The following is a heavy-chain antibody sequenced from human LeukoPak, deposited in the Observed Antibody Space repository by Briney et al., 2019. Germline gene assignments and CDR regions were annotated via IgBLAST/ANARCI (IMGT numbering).Heavy chain of an antibody. CDR2: INHSGST. J-gene: IGHJ4*02. CDR3: ARGRSYDFWSGYYIGQLAYFDY. D-gene: IGHD3-3*01. Sequence: PSETLSLTCAVYGGSFSGYYWSWIRQPPGKGLEWIGEINHSGSTNYNPSLKGRVTISVDTSKNQFSLKLSSVTAADTAVYYCARGRSYDFWSGYYIGQLAYFDYWGQGTLVTVSS. CDR1: GGSFSGYY. V-gene: IGHV4-34*01.